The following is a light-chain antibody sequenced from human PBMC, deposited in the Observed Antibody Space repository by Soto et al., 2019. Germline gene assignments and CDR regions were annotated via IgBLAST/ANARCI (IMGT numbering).Light chain of an antibody. CDR1: QSISTW. V-gene: IGKV1-5*01. CDR3: QQYDSLIT. Sequence: DIQMTQSPSTLSASVGDRVTITCRAGQSISTWLAWYQQKPGQAPKLLLYDVSSLESGVPSRFSGSGSGTEFTLTISSLQPDDFATYYCQQYDSLITFGQGTRLEIK. J-gene: IGKJ5*01. CDR2: DVS.